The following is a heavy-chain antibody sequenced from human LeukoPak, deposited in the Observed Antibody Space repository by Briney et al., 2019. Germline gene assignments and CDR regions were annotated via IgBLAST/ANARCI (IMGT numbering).Heavy chain of an antibody. V-gene: IGHV3-74*01. CDR1: GFTFSSYW. CDR2: INSDGSST. CDR3: ARHGVMGDSFDI. Sequence: PGGSLRLSCAASGFTFSSYWMHWVRQAPGKGLVWVSRINSDGSSTSYADSVKGRFTISRDNAKNTLHLQMNNLRAQDTAVYYCARHGVMGDSFDIWGQGTMVTVSS. D-gene: IGHD2-8*01. J-gene: IGHJ3*02.